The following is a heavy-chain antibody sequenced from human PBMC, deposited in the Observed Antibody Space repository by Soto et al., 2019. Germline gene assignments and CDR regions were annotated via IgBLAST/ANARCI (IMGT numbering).Heavy chain of an antibody. CDR3: ARAVEYSGSYYGAFDI. D-gene: IGHD1-26*01. CDR2: IYYSGST. V-gene: IGHV4-59*01. Sequence: SETLSLTCTVSGGSISSYYWSWIRQPPGKGLEWIGYIYYSGSTNYNPSLKSRVTISVDTSKNQFSLKLSSVTAADTVVYYCARAVEYSGSYYGAFDIWGQGTMVTVSS. J-gene: IGHJ3*02. CDR1: GGSISSYY.